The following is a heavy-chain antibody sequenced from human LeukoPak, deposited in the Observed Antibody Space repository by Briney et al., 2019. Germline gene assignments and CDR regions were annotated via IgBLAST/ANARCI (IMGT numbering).Heavy chain of an antibody. J-gene: IGHJ4*02. V-gene: IGHV3-23*01. D-gene: IGHD2-2*02. CDR3: AKPSCPSTSCYTFDY. Sequence: GGSLRLSCAASGFTFGSYALSWVRQAPGKGLEWVSGISGSGGSTYYADSVKGRFTISRDNSKNTLYLQMNSLRAEDTAVYYCAKPSCPSTSCYTFDYWGQGTLVTVSS. CDR1: GFTFGSYA. CDR2: ISGSGGST.